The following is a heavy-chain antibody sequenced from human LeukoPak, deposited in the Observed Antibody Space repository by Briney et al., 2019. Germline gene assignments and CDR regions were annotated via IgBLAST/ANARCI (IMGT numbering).Heavy chain of an antibody. V-gene: IGHV1-69*13. J-gene: IGHJ4*02. CDR2: IIPIFGTA. CDR3: ARGGYSYGLFDY. Sequence: GASVKVPCKASGGTFSSYAISWVRQAPGQGLEWMGGIIPIFGTANYAQKFQGRVTITSDESTSTAYMELSSLRSEDTAVYYCARGGYSYGLFDYWGQGTLVTVSS. D-gene: IGHD5-18*01. CDR1: GGTFSSYA.